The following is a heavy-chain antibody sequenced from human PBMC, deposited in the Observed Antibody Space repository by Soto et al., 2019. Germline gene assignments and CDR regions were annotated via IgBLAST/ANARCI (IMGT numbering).Heavy chain of an antibody. CDR2: ISSSGSTI. Sequence: GGSLRLSCAASGFTFSDCYMSWIRQAPGKGLEWDSYISSSGSTIYYADSVKGRFTISRDNAKNSLYLQMNSLRSEDTAVYYCARGVYCTNGVCPTKLYNWFDPWGQGTLVTVSS. D-gene: IGHD2-8*01. J-gene: IGHJ5*02. CDR3: ARGVYCTNGVCPTKLYNWFDP. V-gene: IGHV3-11*04. CDR1: GFTFSDCY.